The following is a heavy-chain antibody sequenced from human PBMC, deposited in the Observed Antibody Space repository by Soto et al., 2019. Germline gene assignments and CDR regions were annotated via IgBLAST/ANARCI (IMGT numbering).Heavy chain of an antibody. V-gene: IGHV1-69*01. CDR1: GGTFSSYA. CDR3: AREGTDYDGNSEHAFDI. D-gene: IGHD4-17*01. J-gene: IGHJ3*02. CDR2: IIPIFGTA. Sequence: QVQLVQSGAEVKKPGSSLKVSCKASGGTFSSYAISWVRQAPGQGLEWMGGIIPIFGTANYAQKFQGRVTITADESMSTAYMELSSLRSEDTAVYYCAREGTDYDGNSEHAFDIWGQGTMVTVSS.